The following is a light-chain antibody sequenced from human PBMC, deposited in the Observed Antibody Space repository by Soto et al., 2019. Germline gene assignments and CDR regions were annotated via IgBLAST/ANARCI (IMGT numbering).Light chain of an antibody. CDR2: KAS. CDR1: QTISSW. Sequence: DIQMTQSPSTLSGSVGDRVTITCRASQTISSWLAWYQQKPGKAPKLLIYKASTLKSGVPSRFSGSGSGTEFTLTISSLQPDDFAVYYCQQYVSSPWAFGQGTKV. CDR3: QQYVSSPWA. V-gene: IGKV1-5*03. J-gene: IGKJ1*01.